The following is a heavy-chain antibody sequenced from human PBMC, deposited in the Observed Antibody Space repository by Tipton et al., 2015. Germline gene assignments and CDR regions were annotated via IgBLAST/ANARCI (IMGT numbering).Heavy chain of an antibody. CDR3: ARDLERGMDV. Sequence: TLSLTCAVYGGSFSGYYWNWIRQPPGKGLEWIGEINHSGSTNYNPSLKSRVTISVDTSKNQLFLTLTSVTAADTAVYFCARDLERGMDVWGQGTTVTVS. D-gene: IGHD5-24*01. CDR2: INHSGST. CDR1: GGSFSGYY. V-gene: IGHV4-34*01. J-gene: IGHJ6*02.